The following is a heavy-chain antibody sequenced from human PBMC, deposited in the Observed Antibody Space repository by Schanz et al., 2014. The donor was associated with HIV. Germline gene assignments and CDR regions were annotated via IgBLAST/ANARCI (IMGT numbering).Heavy chain of an antibody. J-gene: IGHJ4*02. CDR1: GFIFRHYA. D-gene: IGHD5-12*01. Sequence: EVQLVESGEGFVQPGGSLRLSCAASGFIFRHYAMHWVRQAPGKGLEYVSGISSKGSDTYYGDSVKGRFSISRDNSKDSLYLQMGTLRLEDTAVYYCARSRSGYLTPFDYWGQGTLVTVSS. V-gene: IGHV3-64*02. CDR2: ISSKGSDT. CDR3: ARSRSGYLTPFDY.